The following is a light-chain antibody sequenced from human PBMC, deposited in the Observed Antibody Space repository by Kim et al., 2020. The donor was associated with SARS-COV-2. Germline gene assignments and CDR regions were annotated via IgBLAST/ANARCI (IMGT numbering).Light chain of an antibody. J-gene: IGLJ1*01. V-gene: IGLV3-19*01. CDR1: SLRNFY. CDR3: NSLDTTGYPVV. CDR2: SKA. Sequence: SSELTQDPAVSVALGQTVRITCQADSLRNFYAFWYQQKPGQAPVLVISSKAHRPSVIQDRFPGPSSGISASLSISGAQAEDEADFYCNSLDTTGYPVVFG.